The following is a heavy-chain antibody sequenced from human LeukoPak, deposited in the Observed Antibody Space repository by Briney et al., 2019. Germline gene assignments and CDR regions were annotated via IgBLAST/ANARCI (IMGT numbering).Heavy chain of an antibody. J-gene: IGHJ4*02. Sequence: PAGSLRLTCAASGFTFSSYSMSWVRQIPGKGLEWVSAISGSDDGTYYADSVKGRFNISRDNSRNTLYLQMDTLRAEDTAVYFCAKSPVSSCRGSFFYPFDYWGQGNLVTVSS. CDR2: ISGSDDGT. D-gene: IGHD2-15*01. V-gene: IGHV3-23*01. CDR1: GFTFSSYS. CDR3: AKSPVSSCRGSFFYPFDY.